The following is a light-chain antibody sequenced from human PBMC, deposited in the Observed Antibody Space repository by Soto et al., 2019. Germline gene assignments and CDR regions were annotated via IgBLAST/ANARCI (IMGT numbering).Light chain of an antibody. V-gene: IGKV3-15*01. Sequence: EIVMTQSPATLSVSPGERATLSCRASQSVSSNLAWYQQKPGQAPRLLIYGASTRATGIPARFSGSGSGTEFTLTISSLQSEDFAVYYCQQYNNWPRTVGQGTRWIS. CDR3: QQYNNWPRT. CDR2: GAS. J-gene: IGKJ1*01. CDR1: QSVSSN.